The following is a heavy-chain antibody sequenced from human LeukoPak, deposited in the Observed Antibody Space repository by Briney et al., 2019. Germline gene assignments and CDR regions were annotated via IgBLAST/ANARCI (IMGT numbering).Heavy chain of an antibody. CDR3: ARDWGFNYYYYGMDV. V-gene: IGHV1-18*01. CDR2: ISAYNGNT. J-gene: IGHJ6*02. CDR1: GYTFTSYG. Sequence: ASVKVSCKASGYTFTSYGISWVRQAPGQGIEWMGWISAYNGNTNYAQKVQGRVTMTTDTTTSTAYMELRSLRSDDTAVYYCARDWGFNYYYYGMDVWGQGTTVTVSS. D-gene: IGHD7-27*01.